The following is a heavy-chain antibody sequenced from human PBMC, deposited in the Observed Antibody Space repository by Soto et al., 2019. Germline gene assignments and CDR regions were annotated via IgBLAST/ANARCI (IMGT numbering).Heavy chain of an antibody. CDR2: ISGSGDDT. CDR1: GFNFNSYA. V-gene: IGHV3-23*01. CDR3: ARPYSYESSDYFWGRPPQH. D-gene: IGHD3-22*01. J-gene: IGHJ1*01. Sequence: EVQLLESGGGLVQPGGSLRLSCAASGFNFNSYAMKWVRQAPGKGLEWVSIISGSGDDTYYADSVKGRFTISRDNSKDTLYLQMNSLRAEDTAVYYCARPYSYESSDYFWGRPPQHWGQGTLVTVSS.